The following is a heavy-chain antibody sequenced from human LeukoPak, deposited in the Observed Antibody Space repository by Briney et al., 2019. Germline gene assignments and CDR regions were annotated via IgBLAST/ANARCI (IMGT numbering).Heavy chain of an antibody. CDR3: ARDLMGIAYRGAFYY. Sequence: GGSLRLSCAASGFTFSSYWMSWVRQVPGKGLEWVANIKKDGSEKKYVDSVKGRFTISRDNAKNSLYLQMNSLRAEDTAVYYCARDLMGIAYRGAFYYWGQGTLVTVSS. V-gene: IGHV3-7*03. CDR2: IKKDGSEK. D-gene: IGHD6-13*01. CDR1: GFTFSSYW. J-gene: IGHJ4*02.